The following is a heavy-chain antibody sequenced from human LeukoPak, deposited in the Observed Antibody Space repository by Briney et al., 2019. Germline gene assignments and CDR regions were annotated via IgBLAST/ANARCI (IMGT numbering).Heavy chain of an antibody. V-gene: IGHV1-69*13. CDR2: IIPIFGTA. J-gene: IGHJ4*02. D-gene: IGHD6-13*01. CDR1: GGTFSSYA. Sequence: SVKVSCKASGGTFSSYAISWVRQAPGQGLEWMGGIIPIFGTANYAQKFQGRVTTTADESTSTAYMELSSLRSEDTAVYYCARGRQPHTVYYFDYWGQGTLVTVSS. CDR3: ARGRQPHTVYYFDY.